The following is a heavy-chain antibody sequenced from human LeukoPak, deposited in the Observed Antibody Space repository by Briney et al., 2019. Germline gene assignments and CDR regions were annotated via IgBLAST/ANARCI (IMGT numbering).Heavy chain of an antibody. Sequence: PSETLSLTCTVSGVSISSSSYYWGWIRQPPGKGLEWIGTIYYSGTTYSNPSLKSRVTISVDTSKNQFSLRLSSVTAADTAVYYCARLTSYYYYYMNVWGKGTTVTVSS. CDR1: GVSISSSSYY. V-gene: IGHV4-39*01. J-gene: IGHJ6*03. CDR2: IYYSGTT. D-gene: IGHD2-21*01. CDR3: ARLTSYYYYYMNV.